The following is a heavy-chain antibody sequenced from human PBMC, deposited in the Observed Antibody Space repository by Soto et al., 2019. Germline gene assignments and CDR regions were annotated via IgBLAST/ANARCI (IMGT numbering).Heavy chain of an antibody. J-gene: IGHJ6*02. D-gene: IGHD2-2*02. CDR1: GGTFSSYA. CDR2: IIPIFGTA. Sequence: GPPVKVSCKASGGTFSSYAISWVRQAPGQGLEWMGGIIPIFGTANYAQKFQGRVTITADESTSTAYMELSSLRSEDTAVYYCARDRRVVVVPAAIQNYGMDVWGQGTTVTVSS. CDR3: ARDRRVVVVPAAIQNYGMDV. V-gene: IGHV1-69*13.